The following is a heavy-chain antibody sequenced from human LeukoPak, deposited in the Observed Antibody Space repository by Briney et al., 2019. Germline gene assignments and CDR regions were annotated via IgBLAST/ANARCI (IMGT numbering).Heavy chain of an antibody. CDR2: IYTSGST. CDR1: GGSISSGSYY. Sequence: PSQTLSLTCTVSGGSISSGSYYWSWIRQPAGKGLEWIGRIYTSGSTNYNPSLKSRVTISVDTSKNQFSLKLSSVTAADTAVYYCARAEGYCSGGSCYAATLGENYWGQGTLVTVSS. CDR3: ARAEGYCSGGSCYAATLGENY. V-gene: IGHV4-61*02. D-gene: IGHD2-15*01. J-gene: IGHJ4*02.